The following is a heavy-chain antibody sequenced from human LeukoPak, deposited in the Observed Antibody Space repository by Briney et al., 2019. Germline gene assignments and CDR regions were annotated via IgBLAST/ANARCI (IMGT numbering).Heavy chain of an antibody. J-gene: IGHJ3*02. V-gene: IGHV3-48*01. CDR1: GFTFSSYS. CDR2: ISSSSSTI. D-gene: IGHD2-15*01. Sequence: PGGSLRLSCAASGFTFSSYSMNWVRQAPGKGLEWVSYISSSSSTIYYADSVKGRFTISRDNAKNSLYLQMNSLRAEDTAVYYCARDLYEAVVWWMVAATPDAFDIWGQGTMVTVSS. CDR3: ARDLYEAVVWWMVAATPDAFDI.